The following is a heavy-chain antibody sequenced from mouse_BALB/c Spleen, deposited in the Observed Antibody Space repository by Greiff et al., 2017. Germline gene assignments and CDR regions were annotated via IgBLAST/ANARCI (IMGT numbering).Heavy chain of an antibody. V-gene: IGHV1-82*01. CDR2: IYPGDGDT. CDR3: AREPYGNYLMDY. CDR1: GYAFSSSW. J-gene: IGHJ4*01. Sequence: QVQLKESGPELVKPGASVKISCKASGYAFSSSWMNWVKQRPGQGLEWIGRIYPGDGDTNYNGKFKGKATLTADKSSSTAYMQLSSLTSVDSAVYFCAREPYGNYLMDYWGQGTSVTVSS. D-gene: IGHD2-10*02.